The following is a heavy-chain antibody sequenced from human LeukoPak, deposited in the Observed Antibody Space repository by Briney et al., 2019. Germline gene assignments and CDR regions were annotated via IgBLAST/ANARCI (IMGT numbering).Heavy chain of an antibody. CDR2: INWNGAST. V-gene: IGHV3-20*04. CDR1: GFSFDDLG. D-gene: IGHD6-6*01. Sequence: LGGSLRLSCAASGFSFDDLGMTWVRQVPGKGPEWVAGINWNGASTGYADSVRGRFTISRDNAKNSLYLQMNSLRAEDTALYYCARAVCPTIKFCDSSYFMDVWGKGTTVNVS. CDR3: ARAVCPTIKFCDSSYFMDV. J-gene: IGHJ6*03.